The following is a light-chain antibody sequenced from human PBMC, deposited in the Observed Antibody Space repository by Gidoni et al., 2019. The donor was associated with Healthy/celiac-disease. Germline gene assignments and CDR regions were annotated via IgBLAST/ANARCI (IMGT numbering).Light chain of an antibody. CDR2: DAS. J-gene: IGKJ4*01. CDR3: QQYDNRLLLT. Sequence: DIQMTQSPSSLSASVGDRVTITCQASQDISNYLNWYQQKPGKAPKLLSYDASNLETGVPSRFSGSGSGTDFTFTISSLQPEDIATYYCQQYDNRLLLTFGGGTKVEIK. CDR1: QDISNY. V-gene: IGKV1-33*01.